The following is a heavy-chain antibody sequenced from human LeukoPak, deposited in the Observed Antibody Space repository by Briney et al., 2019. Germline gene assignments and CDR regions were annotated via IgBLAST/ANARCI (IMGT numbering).Heavy chain of an antibody. CDR1: VFTFSSYG. CDR3: AGRAVAAIQ. V-gene: IGHV3-30*02. CDR2: IRYVGSSK. J-gene: IGHJ4*02. D-gene: IGHD6-19*01. Sequence: VGSLRLSCAAPVFTFSSYGMHWVRQAPGKGLEWVAFIRYVGSSKHYADSVKGRFTNSRDNFENALYLQMNSLRPEDTAVYYCAGRAVAAIQGVRGTLVTLP.